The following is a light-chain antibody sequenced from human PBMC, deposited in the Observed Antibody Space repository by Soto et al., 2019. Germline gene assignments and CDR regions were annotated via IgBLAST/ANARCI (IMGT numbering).Light chain of an antibody. CDR2: GAS. CDR3: QQYNDWPRT. J-gene: IGKJ1*01. V-gene: IGKV3-15*01. CDR1: QSVGTY. Sequence: EIVMTQSPATLSVSPGERATLSCRASQSVGTYLAWYQQKPGQAPRLLIYGASTRVAGISPRFSGGGSGTEFTCTITSRQSEDFALYYCQQYNDWPRTFSPGPKVGIK.